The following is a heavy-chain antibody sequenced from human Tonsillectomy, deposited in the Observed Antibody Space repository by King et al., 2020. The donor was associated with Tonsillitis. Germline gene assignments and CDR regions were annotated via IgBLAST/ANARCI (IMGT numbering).Heavy chain of an antibody. D-gene: IGHD5-12*01. CDR3: AKDLRRSVATVAYYYYYGMDV. Sequence: VQLVESGGGLVQPGGSLRLSCAASGFTFSSYAMSWVRQAPGKGLEWVSAISGSGGSTYYADSVKGRFTISRDNSKNTLYLQMNSLRAEDTAVYCCAKDLRRSVATVAYYYYYGMDVWGQGTTVTVSS. CDR1: GFTFSSYA. J-gene: IGHJ6*02. CDR2: ISGSGGST. V-gene: IGHV3-23*04.